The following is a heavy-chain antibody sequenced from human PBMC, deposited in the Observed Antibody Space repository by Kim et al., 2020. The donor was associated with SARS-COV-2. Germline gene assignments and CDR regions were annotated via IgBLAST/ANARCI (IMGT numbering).Heavy chain of an antibody. CDR3: ARDHRETIFGVVTLNNWFDP. V-gene: IGHV4-31*03. CDR1: GGSISSGGYY. J-gene: IGHJ5*02. Sequence: SETLSLTCTVSGGSISSGGYYWSWIRQHPGKGLEWIGYIYYSGSTYYNPSLKSRVTISVDTSKNQFSLKLSSVTAPDTAVYYCARDHRETIFGVVTLNNWFDPWGQGTLVTVSS. CDR2: IYYSGST. D-gene: IGHD3-3*01.